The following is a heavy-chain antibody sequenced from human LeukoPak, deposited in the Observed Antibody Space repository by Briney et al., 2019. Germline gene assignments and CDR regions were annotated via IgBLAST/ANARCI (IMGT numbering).Heavy chain of an antibody. V-gene: IGHV3-23*01. CDR1: GFTFSAYA. Sequence: PGGSLRLSCAASGFTFSAYAMTWVRQAPGKGLEWVSAISGAGGTTYYADSVKGRFTISRENSKNALYLQMNSLRDEDTAVYYCVWSPYSSAHYLYFQEWGQGTLVTVSS. J-gene: IGHJ1*01. CDR3: VWSPYSSAHYLYFQE. CDR2: ISGAGGTT. D-gene: IGHD3-22*01.